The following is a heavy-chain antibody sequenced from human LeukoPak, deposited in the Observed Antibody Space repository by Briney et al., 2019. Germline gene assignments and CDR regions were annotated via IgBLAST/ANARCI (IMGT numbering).Heavy chain of an antibody. D-gene: IGHD3-9*01. CDR2: IGYSAGDT. V-gene: IGHV3-23*01. CDR1: GFTVSSYA. CDR3: AKDYDSHHHGVDH. J-gene: IGHJ4*02. Sequence: GGSLRLSCAASGFTVSSYAMTWVRQAPGKGLEWVSAIGYSAGDTYYADSVKGRFTISRDNSMNTLYLQMSSLRADDTALYYCAKDYDSHHHGVDHWGQGTLVTVSS.